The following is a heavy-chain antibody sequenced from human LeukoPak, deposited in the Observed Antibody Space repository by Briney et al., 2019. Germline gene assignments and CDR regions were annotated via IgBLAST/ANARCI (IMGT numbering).Heavy chain of an antibody. Sequence: SETLSLTCAVYGGSFSGYYWSWIRQPPGRGLEWIGYIYYSGFTYYNPSLKSRVTISLDTSKNQFSLKLSSVTAADTAVYYCARGTTVTTNFDYWGQGTLVTVSS. V-gene: IGHV4-34*09. D-gene: IGHD4-17*01. CDR2: IYYSGFT. CDR1: GGSFSGYY. J-gene: IGHJ4*02. CDR3: ARGTTVTTNFDY.